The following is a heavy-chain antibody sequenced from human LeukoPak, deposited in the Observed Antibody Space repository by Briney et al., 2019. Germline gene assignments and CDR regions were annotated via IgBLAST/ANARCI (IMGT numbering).Heavy chain of an antibody. CDR3: ASSGSYRFDY. V-gene: IGHV3-48*02. J-gene: IGHJ4*02. CDR2: ITASGTAM. D-gene: IGHD1-26*01. CDR1: GFTFSSYS. Sequence: GGSLRLSCAASGFTFSSYSMNWVRQAPGKGLEWVSHITASGTAMFYADSVKGRFTISRDNAKNSLYLQMNSLRDEDSAVYYCASSGSYRFDYWGQGTLVTVSS.